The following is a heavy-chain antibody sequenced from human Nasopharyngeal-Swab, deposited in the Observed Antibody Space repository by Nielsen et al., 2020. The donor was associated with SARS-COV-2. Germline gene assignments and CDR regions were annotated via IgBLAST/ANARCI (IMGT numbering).Heavy chain of an antibody. J-gene: IGHJ4*02. CDR1: GFTFSDFG. CDR2: IWHDGSEK. D-gene: IGHD1-26*01. CDR3: ARDRGGGSYFDFDY. V-gene: IGHV3-33*01. Sequence: GESLKISCAASGFTFSDFGMHWVRQAPGKGLEWVGVIWHDGSEKYYAGSVKGRFTISRDNSRDTLYLQMNSLRAEGTALYYCARDRGGGSYFDFDYWGQGILVTVSS.